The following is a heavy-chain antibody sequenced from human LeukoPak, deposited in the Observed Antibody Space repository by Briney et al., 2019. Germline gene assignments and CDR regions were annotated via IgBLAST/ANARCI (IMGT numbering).Heavy chain of an antibody. V-gene: IGHV3-53*01. CDR3: ARVGPPYAMDV. CDR2: IYSGGIT. D-gene: IGHD2-15*01. Sequence: PGGSLRLSCAASGFTVSSKYMSWVRQAPGKGLEWVSVIYSGGITYYADSVKGRFTISKDNARNSLYLQMNSLRVDDTAVYYCARVGPPYAMDVWGQGTTVTVSS. CDR1: GFTVSSKY. J-gene: IGHJ6*02.